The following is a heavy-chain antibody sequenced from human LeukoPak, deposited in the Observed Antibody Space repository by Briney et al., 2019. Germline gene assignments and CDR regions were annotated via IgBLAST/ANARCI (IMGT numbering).Heavy chain of an antibody. CDR2: MNPNSGNT. D-gene: IGHD6-19*01. V-gene: IGHV1-8*03. Sequence: ASVKVSCKASGYPFTSYDINWVRQATGQGLEWMGWMNPNSGNTGYAQKFQGRVTITRNTSISTAYMELSSLRSEDTAVYYCARRAVAYYYYYYMDVWGKGTTVTVSS. CDR1: GYPFTSYD. J-gene: IGHJ6*03. CDR3: ARRAVAYYYYYYMDV.